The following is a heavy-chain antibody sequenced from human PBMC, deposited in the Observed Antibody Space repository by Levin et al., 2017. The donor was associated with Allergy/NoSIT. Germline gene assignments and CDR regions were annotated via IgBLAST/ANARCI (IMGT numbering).Heavy chain of an antibody. CDR3: ARGVGYGGYGLDY. J-gene: IGHJ4*02. CDR2: IYSGGST. V-gene: IGHV3-66*02. Sequence: LSLTCAASGFPVSSNYMSWVRQAPGKGLEWVSVIYSGGSTYYADSVKGRFTISRDNSKNTLYLQMNSLRAEDTAVYYCARGVGYGGYGLDYWGQGTLVTVSS. CDR1: GFPVSSNY. D-gene: IGHD5-12*01.